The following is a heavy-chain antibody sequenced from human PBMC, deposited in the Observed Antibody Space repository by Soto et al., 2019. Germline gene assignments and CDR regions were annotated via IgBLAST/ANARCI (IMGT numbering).Heavy chain of an antibody. D-gene: IGHD2-21*02. V-gene: IGHV4-34*01. J-gene: IGHJ6*02. CDR2: VNHSGST. Sequence: PSETLSLTCAVYGGSFSGYYWSWIRQPPGKGLEWIGEVNHSGSTNYNPSLKSRVTISVDTSKNQFSLKLNSVTAADTAVYYCARDLWGYCGADCYPLDVWGQGTTVTGSS. CDR3: ARDLWGYCGADCYPLDV. CDR1: GGSFSGYY.